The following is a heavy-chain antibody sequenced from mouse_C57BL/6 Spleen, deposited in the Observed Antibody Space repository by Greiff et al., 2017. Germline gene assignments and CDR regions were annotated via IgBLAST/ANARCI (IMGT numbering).Heavy chain of an antibody. V-gene: IGHV1-26*01. D-gene: IGHD1-1*01. J-gene: IGHJ2*01. CDR2: INPNNGGT. Sequence: VQLQQSGPELVKPGASVKISCKASGYTFTDYYMNWVKQSHGKSLEWIGDINPNNGGTSYNQKFKGKATLTVDKSSSTAYMELRSLTSEDSAVYYCAIGGLLPHYFDYWGQGTTLTVSS. CDR1: GYTFTDYY. CDR3: AIGGLLPHYFDY.